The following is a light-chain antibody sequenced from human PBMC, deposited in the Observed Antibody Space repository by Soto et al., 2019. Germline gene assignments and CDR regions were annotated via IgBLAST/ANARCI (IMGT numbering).Light chain of an antibody. Sequence: QSVLTQPPSVSGAPGQRVTISCTGSSSNIGGGYDVHWYQQLPGTAPKLLIYNNNNRPSGVSSRFSGSKSGNTASLTISGLQAEDEADYYCCSYASSSSYVFGTGTKVTVL. CDR1: SSNIGGGYD. V-gene: IGLV1-40*01. CDR2: NNN. J-gene: IGLJ1*01. CDR3: CSYASSSSYV.